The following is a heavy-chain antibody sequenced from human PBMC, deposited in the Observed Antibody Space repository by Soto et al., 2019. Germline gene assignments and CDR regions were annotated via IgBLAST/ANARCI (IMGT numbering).Heavy chain of an antibody. D-gene: IGHD6-6*01. CDR2: IKCKSDGETT. CDR1: GFTFSNAW. J-gene: IGHJ5*02. Sequence: EVQLVESGGGLVKTGGSLRLSCAASGFTFSNAWMTWVRQAPGKGLEWVGRIKCKSDGETTDYAAPVKGRFTISREDSRNTLYLQMNSLNTEDTAAYYCTPDGPYPRSSLWFDPWGQGTLVTVSS. CDR3: TPDGPYPRSSLWFDP. V-gene: IGHV3-15*01.